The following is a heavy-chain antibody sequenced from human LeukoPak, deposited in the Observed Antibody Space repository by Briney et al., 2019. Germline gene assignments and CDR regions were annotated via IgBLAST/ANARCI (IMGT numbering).Heavy chain of an antibody. CDR1: GFMFRSFW. D-gene: IGHD2-21*02. CDR3: MTFRRHLTDEY. J-gene: IGHJ4*02. Sequence: GGSLRLSCVASGFMFRSFWMNWVRHTPGKGLEWLANIDDSGTETSYVASVKGRFTIFRDNAKNSLYLQMNGLRVEDTAVCYCMTFRRHLTDEYWGQGTQVTVSS. CDR2: IDDSGTET. V-gene: IGHV3-7*01.